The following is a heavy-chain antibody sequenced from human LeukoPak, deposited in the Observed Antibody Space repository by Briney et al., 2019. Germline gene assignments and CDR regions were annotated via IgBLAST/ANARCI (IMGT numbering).Heavy chain of an antibody. J-gene: IGHJ4*02. D-gene: IGHD3-9*01. CDR2: IKQDGVDK. CDR1: GFTLSSYW. CDR3: ARGTSTAYFQLYFAS. Sequence: GGSLRLSCAASGFTLSSYWMSWVRQAPGKGLEWVANIKQDGVDKDYVDSVAGRFTISRDNAKSSVYLEMNSLRVEDTAVYYCARGTSTAYFQLYFASWGQGTLVTVSS. V-gene: IGHV3-7*01.